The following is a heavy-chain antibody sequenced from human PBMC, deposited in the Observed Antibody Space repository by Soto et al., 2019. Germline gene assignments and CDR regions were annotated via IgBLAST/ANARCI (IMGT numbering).Heavy chain of an antibody. Sequence: SETLSLTCAVYGGSFSGYYWSWIRQPPGKGLEWIGEINHSGSTNYNPSLKSRVAISVDTSKNQFSLKLKSVTAADTAIYYCARRTVNIRTFYSGLKTHCFDYWGQGAPVTVSS. CDR3: ARRTVNIRTFYSGLKTHCFDY. V-gene: IGHV4-34*01. D-gene: IGHD6-19*01. J-gene: IGHJ4*02. CDR2: INHSGST. CDR1: GGSFSGYY.